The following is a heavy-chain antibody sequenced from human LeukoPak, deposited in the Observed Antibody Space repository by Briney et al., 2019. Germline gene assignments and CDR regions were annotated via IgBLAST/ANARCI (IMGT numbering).Heavy chain of an antibody. V-gene: IGHV3-23*01. CDR2: ISGSGGST. CDR1: GFTFSSYA. CDR3: ARDEGYYDSMYSY. Sequence: PGGSLRLSCAASGFTFSSYAMSWVRQAPGKGLEWVSAISGSGGSTYYADSVKGRFTISRDNAKNSLYLQMNSLRAEDTAVYYGARDEGYYDSMYSYWGQGTLVTVSS. D-gene: IGHD3-22*01. J-gene: IGHJ4*02.